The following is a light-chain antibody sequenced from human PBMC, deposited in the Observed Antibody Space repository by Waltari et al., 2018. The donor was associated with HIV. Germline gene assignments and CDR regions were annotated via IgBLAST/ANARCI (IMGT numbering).Light chain of an antibody. Sequence: QSVLTQSPSMSAAPGQKVTIPCSASNSNLGNNFVSWYPQIPGTAPKLLIYDNNKRPSGIPDRFSGSKSGTSATLGITGLQTGDEADYYCETWDRRLNAGVFGGGTKLTVL. J-gene: IGLJ2*01. V-gene: IGLV1-51*01. CDR2: DNN. CDR3: ETWDRRLNAGV. CDR1: NSNLGNNF.